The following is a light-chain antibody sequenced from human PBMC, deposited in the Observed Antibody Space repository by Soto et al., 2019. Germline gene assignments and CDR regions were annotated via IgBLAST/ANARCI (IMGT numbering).Light chain of an antibody. J-gene: IGLJ3*02. CDR2: EGN. CDR3: SSYAGGPFLVV. Sequence: QSVLTQPASVSGSPGQSITISCTGTSSDVWNYNLVSWYQQHPGKAPKLMIYEGNKRPSGISSRFSGSESGNTASLTISGLQTEDEAEYFCSSYAGGPFLVVFGRGTKVTDL. V-gene: IGLV2-23*01. CDR1: SSDVWNYNL.